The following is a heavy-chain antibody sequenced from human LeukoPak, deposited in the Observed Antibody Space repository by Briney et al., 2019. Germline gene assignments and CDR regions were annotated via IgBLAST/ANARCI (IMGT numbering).Heavy chain of an antibody. D-gene: IGHD3-10*01. CDR3: ARTYGSGSYYANFDY. V-gene: IGHV4-39*01. CDR2: IYYSGST. Sequence: SETLSLTCTVSGGSISSSSYYWGWIRQPPGKGLEWIGSIYYSGSTYYTPSLKSRVTISVDTSKTQFSLKLSSVTAADTAVYYCARTYGSGSYYANFDYWGQEPWSPSPQ. J-gene: IGHJ4*01. CDR1: GGSISSSSYY.